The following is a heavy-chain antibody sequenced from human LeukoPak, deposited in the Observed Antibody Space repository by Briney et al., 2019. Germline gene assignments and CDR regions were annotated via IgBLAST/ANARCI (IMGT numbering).Heavy chain of an antibody. V-gene: IGHV4-34*01. J-gene: IGHJ4*02. CDR1: GGSFSGYY. CDR2: INHSGST. D-gene: IGHD6-19*01. CDR3: ARGRGYRWLVLVGGYFDY. Sequence: NTSETLSLTCAVYGGSFSGYYWSWIRQPPGKRQEWIGEINHSGSTNYNPSLKSRVTISVDTSKNQFSLKLSSVTAADTAVYYCARGRGYRWLVLVGGYFDYWGQGTLVTVSS.